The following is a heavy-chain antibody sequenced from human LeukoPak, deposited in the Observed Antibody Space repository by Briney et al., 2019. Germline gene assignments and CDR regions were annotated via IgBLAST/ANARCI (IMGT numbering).Heavy chain of an antibody. CDR2: ISSSSSTI. J-gene: IGHJ4*02. CDR3: ARGEGYSSYDLIDY. V-gene: IGHV3-48*01. D-gene: IGHD5-12*01. Sequence: PGGSLRLSCAASGFTFSSYSMNWVRQAPGKGLEWVSYISSSSSTIYYADSVKGRFTISRDNAKNSLYLQMNSLRAEDTAVYYCARGEGYSSYDLIDYWGQGTLVTVSS. CDR1: GFTFSSYS.